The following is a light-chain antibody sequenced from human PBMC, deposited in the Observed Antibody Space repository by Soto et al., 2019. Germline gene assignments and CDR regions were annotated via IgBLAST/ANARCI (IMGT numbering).Light chain of an antibody. CDR2: EAS. J-gene: IGKJ1*01. V-gene: IGKV1-5*03. CDR3: QHYNSYSEA. Sequence: EIQMTQSPCTLSASVGDRVTLTCRASQSISSWLAWYQQKPGKAPKLLIYEASTLKSGVPSRFSGSGSGTEFTLTISSLQPDDFATYYCQHYNSYSEAFGQGTKVDIK. CDR1: QSISSW.